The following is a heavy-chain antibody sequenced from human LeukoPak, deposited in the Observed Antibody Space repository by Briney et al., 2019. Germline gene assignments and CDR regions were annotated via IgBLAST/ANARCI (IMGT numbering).Heavy chain of an antibody. J-gene: IGHJ6*02. CDR2: ISSSGSTI. D-gene: IGHD5-24*01. Sequence: GGSLRLSCAASGFTFSSYEMNWVRQAPGKGLEWVSYISSSGSTIYYADSVKGRFTIPRDNAKNSLYLQMNSLKTEDTAVYYCTRGPTQLWLYYGLDVWGQGTTVIVSS. CDR3: TRGPTQLWLYYGLDV. V-gene: IGHV3-48*03. CDR1: GFTFSSYE.